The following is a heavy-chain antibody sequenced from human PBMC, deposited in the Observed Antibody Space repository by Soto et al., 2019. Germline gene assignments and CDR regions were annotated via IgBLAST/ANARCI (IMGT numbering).Heavy chain of an antibody. CDR1: GFTLSRYI. J-gene: IGHJ4*02. CDR3: ARELAGGIPEY. CDR2: ISRSSSTI. D-gene: IGHD6-13*01. Sequence: GGSLILSCVASGFTLSRYIMNGVRQPPGKELEWVSYISRSSSTIYYADSVNGRFTISRENGENSPYLQMNSLRAEDTNVSYCARELAGGIPEYWGQGTRVTVHS. V-gene: IGHV3-48*01.